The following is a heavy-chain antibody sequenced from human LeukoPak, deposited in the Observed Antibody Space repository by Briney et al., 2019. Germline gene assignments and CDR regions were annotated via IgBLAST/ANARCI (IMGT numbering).Heavy chain of an antibody. CDR2: IIPIFGTA. Sequence: SVKVSCKASGGTFSSYAISWVRQAPGQGLEWMGGIIPIFGTANYAQKFQGRVTIIADESTSTAYMELSSLRSEDTAVYYCAREGSGWGYYYMDVWGKGTTVTVSS. CDR1: GGTFSSYA. CDR3: AREGSGWGYYYMDV. J-gene: IGHJ6*03. D-gene: IGHD6-19*01. V-gene: IGHV1-69*01.